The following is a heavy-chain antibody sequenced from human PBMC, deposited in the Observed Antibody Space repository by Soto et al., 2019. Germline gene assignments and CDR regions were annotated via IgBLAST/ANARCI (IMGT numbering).Heavy chain of an antibody. CDR3: ASLSGSYYAFDX. CDR2: IYYSGST. Sequence: SETLSLTCTVSGGSISSGDYYWSWIRQPPGKGLEWIGYIYYSGSTYYNPSLKSRVTISVDTSKNQFSLKLTSVTAADTAVYYCASLSGSYYAFDXWGQGTMVTVSS. J-gene: IGHJ3*01. V-gene: IGHV4-30-4*02. D-gene: IGHD1-26*01. CDR1: GGSISSGDYY.